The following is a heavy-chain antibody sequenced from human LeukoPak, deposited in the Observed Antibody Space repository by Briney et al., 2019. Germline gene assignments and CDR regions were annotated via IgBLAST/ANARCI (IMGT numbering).Heavy chain of an antibody. Sequence: SETLSLTCSVSGDSLYPHYWNWIRQPPGKGLEWLGFVYAAGATNYSPSLKRRVTISVDTYKNQFSLWLTSATAADTAVYYCAREILGGRPGRFDSWGQGILVTVSS. CDR3: AREILGGRPGRFDS. J-gene: IGHJ4*02. CDR1: GDSLYPHY. CDR2: VYAAGAT. D-gene: IGHD1-26*01. V-gene: IGHV4-4*09.